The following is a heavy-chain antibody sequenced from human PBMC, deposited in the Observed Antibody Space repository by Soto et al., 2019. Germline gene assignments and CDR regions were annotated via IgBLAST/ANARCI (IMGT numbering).Heavy chain of an antibody. Sequence: EVQLVESGGGLVQPGASLRLSCAAPGFSFSNYEMNWVRQAPGKGLEWVAYISSSGTTVHYADSVGGRFTVSRDNARNSLYLQMNTLRVEDTALYYCARDRAAGGYWGQGTLVTVSS. CDR2: ISSSGTTV. J-gene: IGHJ4*02. V-gene: IGHV3-48*03. D-gene: IGHD6-13*01. CDR3: ARDRAAGGY. CDR1: GFSFSNYE.